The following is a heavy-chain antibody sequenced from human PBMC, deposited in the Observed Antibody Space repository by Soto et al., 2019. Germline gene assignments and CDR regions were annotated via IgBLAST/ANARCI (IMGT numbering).Heavy chain of an antibody. CDR3: VKDKWEVATVYDY. CDR1: GFTFSSYA. J-gene: IGHJ4*02. CDR2: NNSNGGST. D-gene: IGHD5-12*01. Sequence: GGSLRLSCAASGFTFSSYAMHWVRQAPGKGLEYVSTNNSNGGSTYYADSVKGRFTISRDNSKNTLYLQMSSLRPEDTAVYFCVKDKWEVATVYDYWGQGTLVTGSS. V-gene: IGHV3-64D*06.